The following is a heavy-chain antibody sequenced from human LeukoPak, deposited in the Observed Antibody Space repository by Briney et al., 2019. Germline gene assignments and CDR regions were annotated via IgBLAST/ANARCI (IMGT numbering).Heavy chain of an antibody. V-gene: IGHV1-69*05. CDR3: ARGPPDLSVYSDY. D-gene: IGHD5/OR15-5a*01. Sequence: SVKVSCKASGGTFSSYAISWVRQAPGQGLEWMGRIIPIFGTANYAQKFQGRVTITTDESTGTAYMELSSLRSEDTAVYYCARGPPDLSVYSDYWGQGTLVTVSS. J-gene: IGHJ4*02. CDR2: IIPIFGTA. CDR1: GGTFSSYA.